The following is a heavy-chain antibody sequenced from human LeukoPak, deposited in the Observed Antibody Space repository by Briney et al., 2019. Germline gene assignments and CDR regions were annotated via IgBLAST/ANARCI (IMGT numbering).Heavy chain of an antibody. D-gene: IGHD4-17*01. Sequence: GSLRLSCAASGFTFSSYWMSWVRQAPGKGLEWIGTISPSGYTYYNPSLKSRVTISVDTSKNQFSLKLTSVTVADTAVYFCARSIGSDYADYWGQGTLVTVSS. CDR2: ISPSGYT. CDR3: ARSIGSDYADY. CDR1: GFTFSSYW. J-gene: IGHJ4*02. V-gene: IGHV4-38-2*01.